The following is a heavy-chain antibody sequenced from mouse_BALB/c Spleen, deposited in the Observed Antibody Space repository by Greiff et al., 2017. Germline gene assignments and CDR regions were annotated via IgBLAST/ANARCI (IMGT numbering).Heavy chain of an antibody. V-gene: IGHV6-6*02. D-gene: IGHD4-1*01. CDR3: TGLTDAMDY. CDR2: IRLKSNNYAT. Sequence: VMLVESGGGLVQPGGSMKLSCVASGFTFSNYWMNWVRQSPEKGLEWVAEIRLKSNNYATHYTESVKGRFTISRDDSKSSVYLQMNNLRAEDTGIYYCTGLTDAMDYWGQGTSVTVSS. CDR1: GFTFSNYW. J-gene: IGHJ4*01.